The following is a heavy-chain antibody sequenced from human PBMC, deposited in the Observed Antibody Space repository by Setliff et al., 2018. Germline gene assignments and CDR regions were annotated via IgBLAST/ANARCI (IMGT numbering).Heavy chain of an antibody. CDR2: INTRTGNP. CDR1: GYTLTTYF. J-gene: IGHJ4*02. CDR3: ATGSLVAAGTGH. Sequence: ASVKVSCKASGYTLTTYFMNWVRQAPGQGLEWMGYINTRTGNPMYAQGFTGRFVFSLDPSVSTAYLQISSLKAEDTALYYCATGSLVAAGTGHWVKGTLVTVSS. V-gene: IGHV7-4-1*02. D-gene: IGHD6-13*01.